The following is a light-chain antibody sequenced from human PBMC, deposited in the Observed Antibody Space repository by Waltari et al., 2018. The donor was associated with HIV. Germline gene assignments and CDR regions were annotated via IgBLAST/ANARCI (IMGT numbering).Light chain of an antibody. V-gene: IGLV2-23*02. CDR3: CSYARSRSLL. J-gene: IGLJ2*01. CDR2: EVN. CDR1: SNAVGGFDL. Sequence: HSALTQPASVSGSPGQSITISCTGTSNAVGGFDLVSWYHHHPGKAPKLIIFEVNRRPTGGSNLCSGSKADNTSSLTTSGLQTEVGTDYYCCSYARSRSLLFGGGTKLTVL.